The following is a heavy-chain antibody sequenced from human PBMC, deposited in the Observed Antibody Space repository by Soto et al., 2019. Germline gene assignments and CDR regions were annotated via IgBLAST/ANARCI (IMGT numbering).Heavy chain of an antibody. CDR1: GGSISDNNW. Sequence: QVQLQESGPGLVKPSGTLSLTCAVSGGSISDNNWWSWVRQPPGKGLEWIGEIYHRGTTNYNPPLLSRVTVSMDNSKTQISMVLNSVTAADSAVYYCARHIGVAGTRGFDYWGQGTLVTVSS. J-gene: IGHJ4*02. V-gene: IGHV4-4*02. D-gene: IGHD6-19*01. CDR2: IYHRGTT. CDR3: ARHIGVAGTRGFDY.